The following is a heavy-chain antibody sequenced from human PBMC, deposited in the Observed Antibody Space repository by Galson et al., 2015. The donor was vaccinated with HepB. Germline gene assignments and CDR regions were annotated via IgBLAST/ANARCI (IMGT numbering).Heavy chain of an antibody. CDR3: ARDGSHYDVDY. J-gene: IGHJ4*02. Sequence: SLRLSCAASGFTFRRYGMHWVRLAPGKGLEWVAFISSGGGRKDYADSVRGRFSISRDDSRDILYLHMNSLRVDDAARYYCARDGSHYDVDYWGQGTLVTVFS. CDR1: GFTFRRYG. D-gene: IGHD1-26*01. V-gene: IGHV3-33*08. CDR2: ISSGGGRK.